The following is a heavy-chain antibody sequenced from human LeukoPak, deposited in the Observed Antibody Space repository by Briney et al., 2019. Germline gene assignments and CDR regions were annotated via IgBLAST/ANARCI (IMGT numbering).Heavy chain of an antibody. CDR1: GFTFSSYS. CDR2: ISTSSSYI. CDR3: ARGGLSSILTGYHAWDY. Sequence: GGSLRLSCAASGFTFSSYSMNWVRQAPGKGLEWVSSISTSSSYIYYADSVKGRFTISRDNAKNSLYLQMNSLRDEDTAVYFCARGGLSSILTGYHAWDYWGQGILVTVSS. D-gene: IGHD3-9*01. J-gene: IGHJ4*02. V-gene: IGHV3-21*01.